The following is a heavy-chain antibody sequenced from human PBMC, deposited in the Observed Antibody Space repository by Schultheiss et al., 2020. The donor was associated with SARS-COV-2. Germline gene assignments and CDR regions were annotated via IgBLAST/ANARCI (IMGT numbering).Heavy chain of an antibody. Sequence: GSLRLSCAVSGGSISSYYWSWIRQPPGKGLEWIGSIYYSGSTYYNPSLKSRVTISVDTSKNQFSLKLSSVTAADTAVYYCAREDRGYSYGFDYWGQGTLVTVSS. CDR3: AREDRGYSYGFDY. D-gene: IGHD5-18*01. CDR1: GGSISSYY. J-gene: IGHJ4*02. CDR2: IYYSGST. V-gene: IGHV4-59*12.